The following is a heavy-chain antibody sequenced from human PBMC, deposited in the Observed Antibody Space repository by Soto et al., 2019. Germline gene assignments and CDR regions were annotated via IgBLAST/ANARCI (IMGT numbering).Heavy chain of an antibody. CDR2: FYDSGST. D-gene: IGHD1-26*01. Sequence: PSETLSLTCTVSGGSVSSGSFYWSWLRRPPGKGLEWVGHFYDSGSTNYNPSLRSRVTMSVDTSKNQFSLKLSSVTAADTAVYYCAASAPPATYYYYAMDVWGQGTTVTVSS. CDR3: AASAPPATYYYYAMDV. CDR1: GGSVSSGSFY. V-gene: IGHV4-61*01. J-gene: IGHJ6*02.